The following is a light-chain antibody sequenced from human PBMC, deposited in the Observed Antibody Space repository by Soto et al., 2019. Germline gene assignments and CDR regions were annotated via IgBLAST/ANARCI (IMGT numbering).Light chain of an antibody. CDR1: QSVSSNY. V-gene: IGKV3-20*01. CDR3: HRYGSSPT. CDR2: GSS. J-gene: IGKJ2*01. Sequence: EIVLTQSPDTLSLSPGDRATLSCRASQSVSSNYVAWYQQKPGQAPRLLTHGSSSRATGIPDRFSGRGFGTDFTLVISRLEPEDFAVYYCHRYGSSPTFGQGTRLEIK.